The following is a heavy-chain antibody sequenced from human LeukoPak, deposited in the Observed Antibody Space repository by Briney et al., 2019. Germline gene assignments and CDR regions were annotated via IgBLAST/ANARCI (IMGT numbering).Heavy chain of an antibody. V-gene: IGHV1-69*05. J-gene: IGHJ4*02. CDR2: IIPIFGTA. D-gene: IGHD3-3*01. Sequence: GASVKVSCKASGGTISSYAINWVRQVPGQGLEWMGRIIPIFGTAYYAQKFQGRVTITTDESTSTAYMELSSLRSEDMAVYYCARGEFWSGLFDSWGQGTLGTVSS. CDR1: GGTISSYA. CDR3: ARGEFWSGLFDS.